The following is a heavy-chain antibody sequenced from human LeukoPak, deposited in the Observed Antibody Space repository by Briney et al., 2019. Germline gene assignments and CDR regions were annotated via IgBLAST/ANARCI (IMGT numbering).Heavy chain of an antibody. V-gene: IGHV3-23*01. CDR3: AKSPVTPRIFGVAMYYFDY. J-gene: IGHJ4*02. CDR1: GFTFSSYW. Sequence: PGGSLRLSCAASGFTFSSYWMHWVRQAPGKGLEWVSAIRGDGATKFYADSVKGRFTVSRDNSKNTLYLQIDSLSAEDTAIYYCAKSPVTPRIFGVAMYYFDYWGQGTLVTVSS. D-gene: IGHD3-3*01. CDR2: IRGDGATK.